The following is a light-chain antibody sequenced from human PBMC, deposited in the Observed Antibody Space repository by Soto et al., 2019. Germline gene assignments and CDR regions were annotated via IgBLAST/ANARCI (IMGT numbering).Light chain of an antibody. V-gene: IGKV1-39*01. J-gene: IGKJ4*01. CDR3: QQSYCTPLT. CDR2: AAS. Sequence: IQMTQSPSSMSASVGDRVTITCRASQSISSYLNWYQQKQGKEHKLXIYAASSLQSGVPSRFSVIGYGTAGTITISSLQPEDCETYDCQQSYCTPLTFGGGTKVDIK. CDR1: QSISSY.